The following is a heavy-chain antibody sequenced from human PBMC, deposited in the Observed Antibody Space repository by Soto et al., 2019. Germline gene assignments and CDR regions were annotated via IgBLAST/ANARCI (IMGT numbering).Heavy chain of an antibody. CDR2: IYPGDSDT. J-gene: IGHJ5*02. D-gene: IGHD2-15*01. Sequence: PGEPLKDSCSGSGYSITSYWIGWVRKMPGKGLEWMGIIYPGDSDTIYSPSFQGQVTISADKSISTAYLQWSSLKASDTAMYYCARVPLMVAATYWFDPWGQGTLVTVSS. V-gene: IGHV5-51*01. CDR1: GYSITSYW. CDR3: ARVPLMVAATYWFDP.